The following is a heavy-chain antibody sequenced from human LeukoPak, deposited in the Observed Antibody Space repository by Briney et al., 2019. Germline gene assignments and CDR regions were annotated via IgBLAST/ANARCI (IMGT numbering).Heavy chain of an antibody. V-gene: IGHV1-69*13. Sequence: SVKVSCKASGGTFSSYAISWVRQAPGQGLEWMGGIIPIFGTANYAQKFQGRVTITADESTSTAYMELSSLRSEDTAVYYCRGHSSGWYFKGAFDIWGQGTMVTVSS. J-gene: IGHJ3*02. CDR3: RGHSSGWYFKGAFDI. D-gene: IGHD6-19*01. CDR1: GGTFSSYA. CDR2: IIPIFGTA.